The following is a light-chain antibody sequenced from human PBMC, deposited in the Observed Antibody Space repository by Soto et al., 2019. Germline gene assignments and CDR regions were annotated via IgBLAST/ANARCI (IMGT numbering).Light chain of an antibody. CDR3: QQYGSSQYT. J-gene: IGKJ2*01. Sequence: EIVLTQSPGTLSLSPGERATLSCRASQSVNNNYLAWYQQKPGQAPRLLIYGASSRATGIPDRFSGSGSGTDLTLTISRQEPEDVAVYYCQQYGSSQYTFGQGTKLEIK. V-gene: IGKV3-20*01. CDR1: QSVNNNY. CDR2: GAS.